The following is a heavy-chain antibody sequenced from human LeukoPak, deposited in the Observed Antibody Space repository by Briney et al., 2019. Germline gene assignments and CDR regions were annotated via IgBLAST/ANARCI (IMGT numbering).Heavy chain of an antibody. CDR3: ARDGCPGHGDYYYGMDV. V-gene: IGHV3-64*01. J-gene: IGHJ6*02. D-gene: IGHD3-10*01. Sequence: GGSLRLSCAASGFTFSSYAMHWVRQAPGKGLEYVSAISNNGGSTYYANSVKGRFTISRVNSKNTLYLQMGSLRAEDMAVYYWARDGCPGHGDYYYGMDVWGQGTTVTVSS. CDR1: GFTFSSYA. CDR2: ISNNGGST.